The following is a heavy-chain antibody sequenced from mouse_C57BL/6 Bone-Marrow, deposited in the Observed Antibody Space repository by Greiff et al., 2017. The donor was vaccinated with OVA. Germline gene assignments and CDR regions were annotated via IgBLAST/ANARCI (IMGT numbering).Heavy chain of an antibody. CDR1: GYAFTNYL. CDR2: INPGSGGT. Sequence: VQLQQSGAELVRPGTSVTVSCKASGYAFTNYLIEWVKQRPGQGLEWIGVINPGSGGTNYNEKFKGKATLTADKSSSTAYMQLSSLTSEDSAVYFCARDKAYWGQGTLVTVSA. V-gene: IGHV1-54*01. CDR3: ARDKAY. J-gene: IGHJ3*01.